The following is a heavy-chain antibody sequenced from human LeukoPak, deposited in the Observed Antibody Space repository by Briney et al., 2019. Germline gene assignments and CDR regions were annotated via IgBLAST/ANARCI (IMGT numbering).Heavy chain of an antibody. V-gene: IGHV4-39*01. CDR1: GGSISSSSYY. D-gene: IGHD5-24*01. CDR2: IYHSGST. J-gene: IGHJ4*02. CDR3: ARSFQRDGYNDY. Sequence: PSETLSLTCTVSGGSISSSSYYWAWIRQSPGKGLEWIGSIYHSGSTYNNPSLRSRVTISVDTSKNQFSVELSPVTAADTAVYYCARSFQRDGYNDYWGQGTLVTVSS.